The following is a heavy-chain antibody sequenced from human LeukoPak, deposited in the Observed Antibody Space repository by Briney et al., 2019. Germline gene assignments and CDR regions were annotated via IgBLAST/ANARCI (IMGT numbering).Heavy chain of an antibody. CDR1: GYSFTSYG. V-gene: IGHV1-18*01. Sequence: ASVKVSCKASGYSFTSYGISWVRQAPGQGLEWMGWISAYNGNTNYAQKLQGRVTMTRDTSISTAYMELSRLRSDDTAVYYCASRVSRSPDAFDIWGQGTMVTVSS. J-gene: IGHJ3*02. D-gene: IGHD6-13*01. CDR2: ISAYNGNT. CDR3: ASRVSRSPDAFDI.